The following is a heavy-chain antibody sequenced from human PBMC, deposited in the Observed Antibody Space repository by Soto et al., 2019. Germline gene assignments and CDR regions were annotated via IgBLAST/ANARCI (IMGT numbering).Heavy chain of an antibody. V-gene: IGHV4-59*01. D-gene: IGHD4-17*01. CDR2: VHYSGTT. J-gene: IGHJ4*02. CDR1: GGSISSYY. CDR3: ARGSALIYGDYPGAGYFDF. Sequence: QLQLQESGPRLVKPSETLSLTCTVSGGSISSYYWRWIRQSPGRGLEWLGFVHYSGTTNYNPSLKSRVAMSLDSSRRQFSLTLNSVTTADTAVYYCARGSALIYGDYPGAGYFDFLGQGILVTVSS.